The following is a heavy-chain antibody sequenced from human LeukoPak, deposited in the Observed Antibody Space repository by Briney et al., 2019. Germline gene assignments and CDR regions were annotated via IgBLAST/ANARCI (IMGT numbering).Heavy chain of an antibody. V-gene: IGHV4-39*01. J-gene: IGHJ4*02. Sequence: SETLSLTCTVSGGSISSSSYYWGWIRQPPGKGLEWTGSIYYSGSTYYNPSLKSRVTISVDTSKNQFSLKLSSVTAADTAVYYCARPVGDSSGYYFPRVSFDYWGQGTLVTVSS. D-gene: IGHD3-22*01. CDR1: GGSISSSSYY. CDR2: IYYSGST. CDR3: ARPVGDSSGYYFPRVSFDY.